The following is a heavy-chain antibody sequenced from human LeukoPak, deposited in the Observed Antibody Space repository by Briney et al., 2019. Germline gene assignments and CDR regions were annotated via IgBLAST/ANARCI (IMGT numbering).Heavy chain of an antibody. V-gene: IGHV3-20*04. CDR3: AGGDRNGWYFDY. CDR1: GFRFDDHG. CDR2: INWNGAST. J-gene: IGHJ4*02. Sequence: PGGSLSLSCAASGFRFDDHGMSWVRQVPGKGLEWVSGINWNGASTGYGDSVKGRFTISRDNAKNSLYLQMNSLRAEDTALYYCAGGDRNGWYFDYWGQGILVTVSS. D-gene: IGHD6-19*01.